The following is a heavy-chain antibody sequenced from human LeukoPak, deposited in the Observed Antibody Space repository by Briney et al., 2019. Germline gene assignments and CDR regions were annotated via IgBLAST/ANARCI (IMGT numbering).Heavy chain of an antibody. J-gene: IGHJ4*02. CDR2: IKQEGSAK. CDR3: ARAEPTIFGVVIIGGSFDY. D-gene: IGHD3-3*01. CDR1: GFTFSSYR. Sequence: RCLRLSCAVSGFTFSSYRMSWVRQTPGKGLEWVANIKQEGSAKYYVDSVKGRFTISRDNAKNSLYLQMNSLRAEDTAVYYCARAEPTIFGVVIIGGSFDYWGQGTLVTVSS. V-gene: IGHV3-7*02.